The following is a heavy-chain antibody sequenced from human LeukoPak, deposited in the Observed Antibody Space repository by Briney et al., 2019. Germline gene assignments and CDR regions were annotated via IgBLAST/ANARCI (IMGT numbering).Heavy chain of an antibody. V-gene: IGHV3-30*02. D-gene: IGHD5-18*01. CDR2: IRYDGSNK. CDR3: ARHVDTAMGTKFDY. CDR1: GFTFSSYG. J-gene: IGHJ4*02. Sequence: PGGSLRLSCAASGFTFSSYGMHWVRQAPGKGLEWVAFIRYDGSNKYYADSVKGGFTISRDNSKNTLYLQMNSLRAEDTAVYYCARHVDTAMGTKFDYWGQGTLVTVSS.